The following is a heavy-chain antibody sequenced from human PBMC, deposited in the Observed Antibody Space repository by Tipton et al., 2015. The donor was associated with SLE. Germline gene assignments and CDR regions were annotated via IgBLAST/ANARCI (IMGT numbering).Heavy chain of an antibody. Sequence: TLSLTCAVSGYSISSGYYWGWIRQPPGKGLEWIGSIYHSGSTYYNPSRKSRVTISVDTSKNQFSLKLCSVTAADTAVYYCARDEGEGAFDIWGQGTMVTVSS. CDR3: ARDEGEGAFDI. CDR1: GYSISSGYY. J-gene: IGHJ3*02. V-gene: IGHV4-38-2*02. D-gene: IGHD3-16*01. CDR2: IYHSGST.